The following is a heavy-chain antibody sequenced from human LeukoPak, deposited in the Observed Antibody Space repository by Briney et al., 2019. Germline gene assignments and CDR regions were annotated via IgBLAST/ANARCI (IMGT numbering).Heavy chain of an antibody. CDR3: ARVRRGSDYYGMDV. Sequence: ASVKVSCKASGGTFSSYAISWVRQAPGQGLEWMGWINPNSGGTNYAQKFQGWVTMTRDTSISTAYMELSRLRSDDTAVYYCARVRRGSDYYGMDVWGQGTTVTVSS. CDR2: INPNSGGT. CDR1: GGTFSSYA. D-gene: IGHD1-26*01. J-gene: IGHJ6*02. V-gene: IGHV1-2*04.